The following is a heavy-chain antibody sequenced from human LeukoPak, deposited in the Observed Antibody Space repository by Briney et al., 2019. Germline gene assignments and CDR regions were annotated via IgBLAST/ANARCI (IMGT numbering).Heavy chain of an antibody. CDR1: GFTFSSYW. V-gene: IGHV3-74*01. Sequence: GGSLRLSCAASGFTFSSYWMHWVRQAPGKGLVWVSRINSDGSSTSYADSVKGRFTISRDNAKNTLYLQMNSLRAEDTAVYYCARDAGCGGDCYSFLDYWGQGTLVTVS. D-gene: IGHD2-21*02. CDR3: ARDAGCGGDCYSFLDY. J-gene: IGHJ4*02. CDR2: INSDGSST.